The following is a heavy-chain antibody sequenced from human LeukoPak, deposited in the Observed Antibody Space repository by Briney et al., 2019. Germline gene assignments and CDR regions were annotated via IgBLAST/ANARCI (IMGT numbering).Heavy chain of an antibody. J-gene: IGHJ5*02. CDR1: GYTFNTYG. V-gene: IGHV1-18*01. D-gene: IGHD2-2*01. CDR2: ISAYNANT. CDR3: ARAPVAQNWFDP. Sequence: GASVKVSCKASGYTFNTYGITWVRQAPGQGLEWMGWISAYNANTNCAQKLQGRVTMTTDTSTSTAYMELRSLTSDDTAVYYCARAPVAQNWFDPWGQGTLVTVSS.